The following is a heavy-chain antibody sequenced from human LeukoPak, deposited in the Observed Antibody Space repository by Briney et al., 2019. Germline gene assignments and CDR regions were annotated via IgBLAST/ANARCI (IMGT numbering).Heavy chain of an antibody. J-gene: IGHJ4*02. CDR3: AREITSVAGTLFDY. D-gene: IGHD6-19*01. CDR2: ISSSSSTI. CDR1: GFTFSSYS. Sequence: GGSLRLSCAASGFTFSSYSMNWVRQAPGKGLEWVSYISSSSSTIYYADSVKGRFTISRDNAKNSLYLQMNSLRAEDTAVYYCAREITSVAGTLFDYWGQGTLVTVSS. V-gene: IGHV3-48*04.